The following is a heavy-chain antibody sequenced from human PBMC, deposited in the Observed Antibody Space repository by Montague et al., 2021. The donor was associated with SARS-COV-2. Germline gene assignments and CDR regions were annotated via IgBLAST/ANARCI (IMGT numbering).Heavy chain of an antibody. CDR3: ARTGYSSGWHSFDY. CDR2: IYHSGST. CDR1: GGSIRSINR. J-gene: IGHJ4*02. Sequence: SETLSLTCVVSGGSIRSINRWSWVRQPPGKGLEWIGEIYHSGSTNYNPSLKSRVIISVDKSKNQFSLKLSSVTAADTAVYYCARTGYSSGWHSFDYWGQGTLVTVSS. D-gene: IGHD6-19*01. V-gene: IGHV4-4*02.